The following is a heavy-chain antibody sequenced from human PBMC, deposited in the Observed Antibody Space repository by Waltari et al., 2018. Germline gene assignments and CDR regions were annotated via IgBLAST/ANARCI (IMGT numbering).Heavy chain of an antibody. V-gene: IGHV4-39*01. CDR3: ARLGDNSRAFDY. CDR2: IYYSGST. D-gene: IGHD2-21*01. J-gene: IGHJ4*02. CDR1: GGSISTSSYY. Sequence: QLQLQESGPGLVKPSETLSLTCTVSGGSISTSSYYWCWLRQPPGKGLEWIASIYYSGSTYYNPALKSRVTISVDTCKNQFSLKLSSVTAADTAIYYCARLGDNSRAFDYWGQGTLVTVSS.